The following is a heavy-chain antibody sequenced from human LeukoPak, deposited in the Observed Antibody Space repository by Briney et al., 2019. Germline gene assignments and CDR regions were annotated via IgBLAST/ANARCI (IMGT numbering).Heavy chain of an antibody. CDR2: IWYDGSNK. D-gene: IGHD3-3*01. J-gene: IGHJ6*02. V-gene: IGHV3-33*01. CDR1: GFTFSSYG. Sequence: GGSLRLSCAASGFTFSSYGMHWVRQAPGKGLEWVAVIWYDGSNKYYADSVKGRFTISRDNSKNTLYLQMNSLRAEDTAVYYCARGLTIFGVVITNYYYYGMDVWGQGTTVTVSS. CDR3: ARGLTIFGVVITNYYYYGMDV.